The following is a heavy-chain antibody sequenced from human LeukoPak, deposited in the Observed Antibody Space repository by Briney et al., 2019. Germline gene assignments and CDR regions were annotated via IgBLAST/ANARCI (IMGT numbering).Heavy chain of an antibody. CDR3: ARDLDGSGSSYTDY. J-gene: IGHJ4*02. Sequence: ASVKVSCKASAYTFSNYGLNWVRQAPGQGLEWMGLIIANNGNTEYAQKLQGRFTMTTDTSTSTAYMELRSLTSDATAVYYCARDLDGSGSSYTDYWGQGTPVTVSS. CDR2: IIANNGNT. V-gene: IGHV1-18*01. CDR1: AYTFSNYG. D-gene: IGHD3-10*01.